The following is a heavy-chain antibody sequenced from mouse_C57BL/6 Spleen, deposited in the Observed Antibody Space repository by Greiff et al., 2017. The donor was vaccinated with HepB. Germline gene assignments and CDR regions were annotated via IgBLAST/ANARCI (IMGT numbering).Heavy chain of an antibody. Sequence: QVQLQQPGAELVMPGASVKLSCKASGYTFTSYWMHWVKQRPGQGLEWIGEIDPSDSYTNYNQKFKGKSTLTVDKSSSTAYMQLSSLTSEDSAVYYCARGDGPYFDYWGQGTTLTVSS. D-gene: IGHD2-3*01. CDR1: GYTFTSYW. CDR2: IDPSDSYT. CDR3: ARGDGPYFDY. V-gene: IGHV1-69*01. J-gene: IGHJ2*01.